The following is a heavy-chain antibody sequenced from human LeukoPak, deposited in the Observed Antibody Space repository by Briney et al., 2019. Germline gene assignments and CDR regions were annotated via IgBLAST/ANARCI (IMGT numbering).Heavy chain of an antibody. D-gene: IGHD6-13*01. J-gene: IGHJ4*02. CDR1: GFIFSNYW. CDR2: IYSDGSGT. V-gene: IGHV3-74*01. Sequence: PGGSLRLSCAASGFIFSNYWMYWVRHAPEKGPLWVSHIYSDGSGTSYADSVRGRFTISRDNAKNTLYLQMNSLRAEDTAVYYCARGIEAAGTDYWGQGTLVTVSS. CDR3: ARGIEAAGTDY.